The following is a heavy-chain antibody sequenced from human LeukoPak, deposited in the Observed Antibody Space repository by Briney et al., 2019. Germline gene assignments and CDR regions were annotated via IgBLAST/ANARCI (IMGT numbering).Heavy chain of an antibody. D-gene: IGHD6-13*01. CDR2: ISAYNGDT. V-gene: IGHV1-18*01. J-gene: IGHJ4*02. CDR3: AVRNRSSWSPFDF. CDR1: GYTFTNYG. Sequence: ASVKVSCKASGYTFTNYGISWVRQAPGQGLAWMGWISAYNGDTNYAQKLQGRVTMNTDTSTSTAYMELRSLRSDDTAVYYCAVRNRSSWSPFDFWGQGTLVTVSS.